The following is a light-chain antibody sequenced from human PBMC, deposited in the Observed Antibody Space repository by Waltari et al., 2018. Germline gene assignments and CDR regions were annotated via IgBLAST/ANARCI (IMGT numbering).Light chain of an antibody. CDR2: EVS. CDR3: MQGTHWPPIT. V-gene: IGKV2-30*01. CDR1: QSLAYSDGNTY. Sequence: DVVMTQSPLSLPVTLGQPASISCRSSQSLAYSDGNTYLNWFQQRPGQSPRRLIYEVSNRDSGVPDRFSGSGSGTDFTLKISRVEAEDVGVYYCMQGTHWPPITFGQGTRLEIK. J-gene: IGKJ5*01.